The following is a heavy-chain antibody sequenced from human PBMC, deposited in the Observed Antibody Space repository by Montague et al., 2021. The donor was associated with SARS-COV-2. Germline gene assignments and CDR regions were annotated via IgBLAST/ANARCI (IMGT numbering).Heavy chain of an antibody. CDR2: INHGGST. V-gene: IGHV4-34*01. J-gene: IGHJ6*03. CDR1: GGSFSTYS. CDR3: ARLGDGVVPSPILGVGPYYSYYYMDV. D-gene: IGHD3-10*01. Sequence: SETLSLTCAVHGGSFSTYSWNWIRQPPGKGLEWIGEINHGGSTNYNPSLKSRLTISADTSKNQFSLKLTSVAAADTAVYYCARLGDGVVPSPILGVGPYYSYYYMDVWGKGTTVTVSS.